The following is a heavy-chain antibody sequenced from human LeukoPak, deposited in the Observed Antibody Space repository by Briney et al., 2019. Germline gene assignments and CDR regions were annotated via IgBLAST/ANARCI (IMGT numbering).Heavy chain of an antibody. CDR3: VKSAGKDGYRDVFDI. CDR1: GITFSNSA. J-gene: IGHJ3*02. V-gene: IGHV3-23*01. D-gene: IGHD5-24*01. CDR2: ITKNGDQT. Sequence: GGSLRLSCVPSGITFSNSALNWVRQAPGKGLEWVATITKNGDQTYYADSVKGLFTISRDTFRDTLYLQMNSLRAEDTAVYHCVKSAGKDGYRDVFDIWGQGTVATVSS.